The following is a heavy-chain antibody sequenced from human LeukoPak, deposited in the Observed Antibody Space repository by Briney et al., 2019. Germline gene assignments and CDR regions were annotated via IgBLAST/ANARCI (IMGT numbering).Heavy chain of an antibody. V-gene: IGHV4-39*07. J-gene: IGHJ5*02. CDR2: VNHSGST. D-gene: IGHD3-10*01. CDR3: ARLIRRFGVFNWFDP. CDR1: GGSISSSSYY. Sequence: SETLSLTCTVSGGSISSSSYYWGWIRQPPGKGLEWIGEVNHSGSTNYNPSLKSRVTISVDTSKNQFSLKLSSVTAADTAVCYCARLIRRFGVFNWFDPWGQGTLVTVSS.